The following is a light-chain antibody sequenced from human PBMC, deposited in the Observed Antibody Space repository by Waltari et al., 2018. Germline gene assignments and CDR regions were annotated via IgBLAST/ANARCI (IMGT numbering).Light chain of an antibody. CDR3: QQYSSYSYT. J-gene: IGKJ2*01. CDR1: QSITNY. V-gene: IGKV1-5*03. CDR2: KTS. Sequence: DIQMTQSPSTLSASVGDRVTITCRASQSITNYLALYQQIPGKAPKLLIYKTSTLESGVPSRFSGSGSGTEFTLTISSLQPDDFGTYYCQQYSSYSYTFGQGTKLEIK.